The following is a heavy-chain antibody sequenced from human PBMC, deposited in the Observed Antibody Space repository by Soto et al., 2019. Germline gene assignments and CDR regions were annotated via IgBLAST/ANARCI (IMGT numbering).Heavy chain of an antibody. J-gene: IGHJ3*02. CDR2: IYYSGST. CDR3: ARLVSIWFGEPIRAFDI. Sequence: SETLSLTCTVSGGSISSYYWSWIRQPPGKGLEWIGYIYYSGSTNYNPSLKSRVTISVDTSKNQFSLKLSSVTAADTAVYYCARLVSIWFGEPIRAFDIWGQGTMVTVSS. V-gene: IGHV4-59*01. CDR1: GGSISSYY. D-gene: IGHD3-10*01.